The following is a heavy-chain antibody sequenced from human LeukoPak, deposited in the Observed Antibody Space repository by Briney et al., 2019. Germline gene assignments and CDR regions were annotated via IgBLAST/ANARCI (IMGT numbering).Heavy chain of an antibody. J-gene: IGHJ4*02. V-gene: IGHV3-74*01. CDR2: INSDGSST. CDR1: GFTFSSYW. CDR3: ARVNGSYPNPLNY. D-gene: IGHD1-26*01. Sequence: PGGSLRLSCAASGFTFSSYWMHWVRQAPGKGLVWVSRINSDGSSTSYADSVKGRFTISRDNAKHTLYLQMNSLRAEDTAVYYCARVNGSYPNPLNYWGQGTLVTVSS.